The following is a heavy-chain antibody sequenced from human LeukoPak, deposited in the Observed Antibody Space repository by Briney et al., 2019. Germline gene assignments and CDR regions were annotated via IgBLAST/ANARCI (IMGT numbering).Heavy chain of an antibody. Sequence: GGSMRLSCAASGLALSAYKMHWVRQAPRKGLVWVSRISTDGYTTDYADFVQGRFTASRDNTKNTWSLEMNSLRAEDTAVYYCVVGGSPGYWGQGTLVTVSS. J-gene: IGHJ4*02. CDR2: ISTDGYTT. D-gene: IGHD2-15*01. V-gene: IGHV3-74*01. CDR1: GLALSAYK. CDR3: VVGGSPGY.